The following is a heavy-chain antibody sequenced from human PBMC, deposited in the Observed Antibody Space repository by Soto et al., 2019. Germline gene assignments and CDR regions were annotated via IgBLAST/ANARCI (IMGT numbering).Heavy chain of an antibody. Sequence: EVQLVESGGGLVQPGGSLRLSCVASGFSFPGYSMSWVRQTPGKGLEWVADIKHDGGETFYVESVKGRFTISRDNAKNSLYLEMSSLGADDTAVYYCARARWLTTVAYWYFDFWGRGALVTVSS. D-gene: IGHD4-17*01. CDR2: IKHDGGET. J-gene: IGHJ2*01. CDR3: ARARWLTTVAYWYFDF. CDR1: GFSFPGYS. V-gene: IGHV3-7*05.